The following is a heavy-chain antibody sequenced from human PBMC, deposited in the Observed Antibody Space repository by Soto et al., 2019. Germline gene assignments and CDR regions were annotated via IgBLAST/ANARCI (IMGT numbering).Heavy chain of an antibody. J-gene: IGHJ6*02. CDR3: ARDSSRFLEWLPGYYYGMDV. CDR2: ISSSSSYI. Sequence: GGSLRLSCAASGFTFSSYSMNWVRQAPGKGLEWVSSISSSSSYIYYADSVKGRFTISRDNAKNSLYLQMNSLRAEDTAVYYCARDSSRFLEWLPGYYYGMDVWGQWTTVTVSS. CDR1: GFTFSSYS. V-gene: IGHV3-21*01. D-gene: IGHD3-3*01.